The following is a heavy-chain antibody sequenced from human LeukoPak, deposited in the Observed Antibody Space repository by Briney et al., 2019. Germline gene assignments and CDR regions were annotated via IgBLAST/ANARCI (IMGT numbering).Heavy chain of an antibody. CDR2: IIPIFGTA. CDR1: GGTFSSYA. Sequence: GASVKVSCKASGGTFSSYAISWVRQAPGQGLEWMGGIIPIFGTANYAQKFQGRVTITADESTSTAYMELSSLRSEDTAVYYCARVACGGDCYDYWYFDLWGRGTLVTVSS. D-gene: IGHD2-21*02. J-gene: IGHJ2*01. CDR3: ARVACGGDCYDYWYFDL. V-gene: IGHV1-69*13.